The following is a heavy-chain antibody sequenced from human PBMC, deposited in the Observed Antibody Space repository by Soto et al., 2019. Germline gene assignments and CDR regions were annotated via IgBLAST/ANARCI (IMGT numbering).Heavy chain of an antibody. CDR3: AKDGSGYSTSSYFDY. J-gene: IGHJ4*02. V-gene: IGHV3-43D*04. D-gene: IGHD6-13*01. Sequence: PVGSLRLSGAASGFTFDDYAMHWVRQAPGKGLEWVSLISWDGGSTYYADSVKGRFTISRDNSKNSLYLQMNSLRAEDTALYYCAKDGSGYSTSSYFDYWGQGTLVTVSS. CDR1: GFTFDDYA. CDR2: ISWDGGST.